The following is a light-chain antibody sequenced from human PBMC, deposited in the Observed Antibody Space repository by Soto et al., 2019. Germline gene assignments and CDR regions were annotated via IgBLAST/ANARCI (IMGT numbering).Light chain of an antibody. CDR2: GAS. J-gene: IGKJ4*01. CDR1: QNINTI. V-gene: IGKV3-15*01. Sequence: EVVLTQSPATLSVSPGDGATLSCRASQNINTILAWYQQKPGQAPRLLVYGASTRATGIPARFSGSGSGTEFTLTISSLQSEDFAVYYCQQYNNWPLTFGGGTNVEIK. CDR3: QQYNNWPLT.